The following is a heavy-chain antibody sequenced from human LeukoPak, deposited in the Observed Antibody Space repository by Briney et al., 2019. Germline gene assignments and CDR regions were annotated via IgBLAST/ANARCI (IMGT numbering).Heavy chain of an antibody. Sequence: ASEKVSCKTSGYTFTNYAMNWVRQAPGQGLEWMAWINTNTGNATYAQGFTGRFVLSMDTSVSTAYLQISSLKAEDTAVYYCARRGVFGYSHDLWGRGTLVTVSS. CDR3: ARRGVFGYSHDL. D-gene: IGHD5-18*01. CDR2: INTNTGNA. V-gene: IGHV7-4-1*02. CDR1: GYTFTNYA. J-gene: IGHJ2*01.